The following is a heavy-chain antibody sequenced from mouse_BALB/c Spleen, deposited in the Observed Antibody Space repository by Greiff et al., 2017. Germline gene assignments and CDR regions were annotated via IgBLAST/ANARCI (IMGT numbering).Heavy chain of an antibody. J-gene: IGHJ4*01. V-gene: IGHV1-61*01. D-gene: IGHD3-1*01. CDR2: IHPSDSET. Sequence: QVQLQQPGAELVRPGASVKLSCKASGYSFTSYWMNWVKQRPGQGLEWIGIIHPSDSETRLNQKFKDKATLTVDKSSSTAYMQLSSPTSEDSAVYYCARRGLGLQDAIDYWGQGTSVTVSS. CDR1: GYSFTSYW. CDR3: ARRGLGLQDAIDY.